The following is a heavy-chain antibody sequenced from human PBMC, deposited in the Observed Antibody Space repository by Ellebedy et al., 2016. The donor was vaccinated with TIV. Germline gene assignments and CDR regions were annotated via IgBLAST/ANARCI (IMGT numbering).Heavy chain of an antibody. V-gene: IGHV3-23*01. J-gene: IGHJ4*02. Sequence: PGGSLRLSCAASGFTFSSYAMSWVRQAPGKGLEWVSAISGSGGSTYYADSVKGRFTISRDNSKNTLYLQMNSLRAEDTAVYYCARSGYSSGWYGGNFDYWGQGTLVTVSS. D-gene: IGHD6-19*01. CDR1: GFTFSSYA. CDR2: ISGSGGST. CDR3: ARSGYSSGWYGGNFDY.